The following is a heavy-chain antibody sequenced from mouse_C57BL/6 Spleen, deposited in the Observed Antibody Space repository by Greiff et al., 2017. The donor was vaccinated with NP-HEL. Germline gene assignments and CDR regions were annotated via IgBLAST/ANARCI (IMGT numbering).Heavy chain of an antibody. V-gene: IGHV1-19*01. D-gene: IGHD2-1*01. CDR1: GYTFTDYY. CDR3: ARGGNYVDFDY. Sequence: VQLQQSGPVLVKPGASVKMSCKASGYTFTDYYMNWVKQSHGKSLEWIGVINPYNGGTSYNQKFKGKATLTVDKSSSTAYMELNSLTSEDSAVYYCARGGNYVDFDYWGQGTTLTVSS. J-gene: IGHJ2*01. CDR2: INPYNGGT.